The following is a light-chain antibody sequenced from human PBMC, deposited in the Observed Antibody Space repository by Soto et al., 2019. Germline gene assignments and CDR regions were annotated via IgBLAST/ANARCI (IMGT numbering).Light chain of an antibody. Sequence: QSALTQPATVSGSPGQWITISCTGTSSDIGTYDYVSWYQHHPDKAPKVMIYDVSKRPSGLSNRFSGSKSGNTASLTISGLQAEDEADYYCMSYTTTTSWVFGGGTKVTVL. V-gene: IGLV2-14*03. CDR1: SSDIGTYDY. J-gene: IGLJ3*02. CDR2: DVS. CDR3: MSYTTTTSWV.